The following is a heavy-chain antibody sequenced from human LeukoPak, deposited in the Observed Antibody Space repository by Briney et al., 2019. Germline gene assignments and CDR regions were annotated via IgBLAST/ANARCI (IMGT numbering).Heavy chain of an antibody. CDR2: INPSGGST. CDR3: AMGYYDSSGYYPTRFDP. CDR1: GYTFTSYY. Sequence: GASVKVSCKASGYTFTSYYMHWVRQAPGQGLEWMGIINPSGGSTSYAQKFQGRVTMTRDTSTSTVYMELSSLRSGDTAVYYCAMGYYDSSGYYPTRFDPWGQGTLVTVSS. J-gene: IGHJ5*02. V-gene: IGHV1-46*01. D-gene: IGHD3-22*01.